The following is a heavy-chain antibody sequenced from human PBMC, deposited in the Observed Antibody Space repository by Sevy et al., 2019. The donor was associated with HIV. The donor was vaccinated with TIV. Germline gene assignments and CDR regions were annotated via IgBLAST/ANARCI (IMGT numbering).Heavy chain of an antibody. CDR1: GGSISSSSYY. D-gene: IGHD1-26*01. Sequence: LSLTCTVSGGSISSSSYYWGWIRQPPGKGLEWIGSIYYSGGTYYNPSLKSRVTISVDTSKNQFSLKLSSVTAADTAVYYCARRGGSEPLDCWGQGTLVTVSS. CDR3: ARRGGSEPLDC. CDR2: IYYSGGT. J-gene: IGHJ4*02. V-gene: IGHV4-39*01.